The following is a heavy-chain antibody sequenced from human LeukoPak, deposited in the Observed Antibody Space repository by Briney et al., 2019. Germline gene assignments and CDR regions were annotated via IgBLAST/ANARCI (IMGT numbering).Heavy chain of an antibody. CDR1: GGSISGYY. V-gene: IGHV4-59*08. CDR2: IFSSGST. Sequence: SETLSLTCTVSGGSISGYYWGWIRQPPGKGLEWIGYIFSSGSTNYNPSLKSRVTISVDTSVNQFSLRLSSVTAADTAVYYCARHYYDRSDSYSFDYWGQGTLVTVSS. D-gene: IGHD3-22*01. J-gene: IGHJ4*02. CDR3: ARHYYDRSDSYSFDY.